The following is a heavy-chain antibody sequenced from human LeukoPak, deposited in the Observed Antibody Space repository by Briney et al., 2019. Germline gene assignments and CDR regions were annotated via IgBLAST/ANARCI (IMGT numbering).Heavy chain of an antibody. CDR3: ARAGAGIAAADFFDY. Sequence: PGGSLRLSCAASGFTFDDYGMSWVRQAPGKGLEWVSGINWNGGSTGYADSVKGRFTISRDNAKNSLYPQMNSLRADDTAVNYCARAGAGIAAADFFDYWGQGTLVTVSS. CDR1: GFTFDDYG. V-gene: IGHV3-20*04. J-gene: IGHJ4*02. CDR2: INWNGGST. D-gene: IGHD6-13*01.